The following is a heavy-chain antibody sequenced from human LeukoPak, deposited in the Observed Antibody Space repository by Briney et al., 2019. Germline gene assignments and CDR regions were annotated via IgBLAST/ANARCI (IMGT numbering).Heavy chain of an antibody. V-gene: IGHV3-72*01. CDR3: ADVGAGTDY. CDR2: IRNKAENYRT. D-gene: IGHD3-10*01. CDR1: GFSFSGHC. Sequence: GGSLRLSCAASGFSFSGHCMDWVRQAPGKGLEWIGRIRNKAENYRTEYAASVKGRFTVSRADSRSSVYLQMTSLETEDTAVYYCADVGAGTDYWGQGTQVTVSS. J-gene: IGHJ4*02.